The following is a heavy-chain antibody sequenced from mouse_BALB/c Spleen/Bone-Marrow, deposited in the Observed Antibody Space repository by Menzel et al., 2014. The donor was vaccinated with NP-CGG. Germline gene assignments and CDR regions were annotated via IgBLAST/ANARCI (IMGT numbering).Heavy chain of an antibody. CDR1: GYTFTSYW. J-gene: IGHJ4*01. Sequence: QVQLQQSGAELVRPGASVKVSCKASGYTFTSYWINWAKQRPGQGLEWIGNIYPSDSYTNYNQNFKDKATLTVDKSSSTAYMQLSSPTSEDSAVYYCARQYGNYYAMDYWGQGTSVTASS. CDR3: ARQYGNYYAMDY. V-gene: IGHV1-69*02. D-gene: IGHD2-10*02. CDR2: IYPSDSYT.